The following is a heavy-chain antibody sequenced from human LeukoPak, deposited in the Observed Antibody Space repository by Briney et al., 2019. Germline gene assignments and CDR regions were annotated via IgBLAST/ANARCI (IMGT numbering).Heavy chain of an antibody. V-gene: IGHV3-23*01. J-gene: IGHJ4*02. D-gene: IGHD3-22*01. Sequence: PGGSLRLSCAASGFTFSSYAMSWVRQAPGKGLEWVSAISGSGGSTYYADSVKGRFTISRDNSKNTLYLQTNSLRAEDTAVYYCAKARGMYYYDSSGYPFDYWGQGTLVTVSS. CDR2: ISGSGGST. CDR3: AKARGMYYYDSSGYPFDY. CDR1: GFTFSSYA.